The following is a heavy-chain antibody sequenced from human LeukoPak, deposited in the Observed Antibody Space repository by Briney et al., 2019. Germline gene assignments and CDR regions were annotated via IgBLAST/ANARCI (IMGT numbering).Heavy chain of an antibody. CDR2: ISYDGSNK. Sequence: GGSLRLFCGASGFTLSSYGMQWVRRARGKGLVWVAVISYDGSNKYYADSVKGRFTISRDNYKNTLYLQMNSLRAEDTAVYYCAKLGDYGDYASSYYYGMDVWGQGTTVTVSS. CDR1: GFTLSSYG. CDR3: AKLGDYGDYASSYYYGMDV. D-gene: IGHD4-17*01. V-gene: IGHV3-30*18. J-gene: IGHJ6*02.